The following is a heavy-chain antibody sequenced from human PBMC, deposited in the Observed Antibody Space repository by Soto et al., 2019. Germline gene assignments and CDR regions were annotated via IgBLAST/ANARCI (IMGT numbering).Heavy chain of an antibody. CDR3: VKEGRLAVGGLDL. J-gene: IGHJ6*01. V-gene: IGHV3-23*03. D-gene: IGHD3-10*01. Sequence: GGSLRLYCAPSGFTVNNHAMHFFRQAPGEGLDWVPGFEVDFNSTRYADSVRGRFTISRDTSKNTLSLQMDSLRVEDTAIYYCVKEGRLAVGGLDLCGQGTRVTV. CDR2: FEVDFNST. CDR1: GFTVNNHA.